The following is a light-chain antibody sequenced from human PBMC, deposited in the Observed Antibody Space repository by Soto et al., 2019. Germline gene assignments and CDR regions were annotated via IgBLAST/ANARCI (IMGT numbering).Light chain of an antibody. CDR2: DVS. Sequence: QSALTQPASVSGSPGQSITISCTGTSSDVGGYNYVSWYQHHPGKAPKLMIYDVSNRPSGVSNRFSGSKSGNTASLTISGLHPEDEADYYCRSYTTSNTRQIVFGTGTKLTVL. J-gene: IGLJ1*01. V-gene: IGLV2-14*03. CDR3: RSYTTSNTRQIV. CDR1: SSDVGGYNY.